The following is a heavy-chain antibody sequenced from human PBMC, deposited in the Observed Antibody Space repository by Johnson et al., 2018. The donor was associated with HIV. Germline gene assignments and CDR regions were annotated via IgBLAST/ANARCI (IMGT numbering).Heavy chain of an antibody. V-gene: IGHV3-74*01. CDR2: INRDGSTT. CDR1: GFTLTTHW. CDR3: AKEARRYYDILTSGAFDI. J-gene: IGHJ3*02. Sequence: MQLVESGGGLVQPGGSLRLSCAASGFTLTTHWMHWVRQAPGKGLVWVSRINRDGSTTDYADSVTGRFTISRDNAKNTVYLQMNSLRAEDTAVYYCAKEARRYYDILTSGAFDIWGQGTMVTVSS. D-gene: IGHD3-9*01.